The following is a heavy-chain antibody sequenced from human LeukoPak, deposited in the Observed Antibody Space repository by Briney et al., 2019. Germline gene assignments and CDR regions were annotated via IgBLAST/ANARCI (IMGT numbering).Heavy chain of an antibody. CDR3: ASLGIVGGVDY. D-gene: IGHD1-26*01. CDR1: EYTFTSYY. CDR2: ITPSGGST. J-gene: IGHJ4*02. Sequence: ASVKVSCKASEYTFTSYYMHWVRQAPGQGLEWMGIITPSGGSTSYAQKFQGRVTMTRDTSTSTVYMELSSLRSEDTAVYYCASLGIVGGVDYWGQGTLVTVSS. V-gene: IGHV1-46*01.